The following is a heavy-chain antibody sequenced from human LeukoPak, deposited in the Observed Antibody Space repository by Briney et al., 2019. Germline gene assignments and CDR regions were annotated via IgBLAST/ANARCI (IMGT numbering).Heavy chain of an antibody. Sequence: SGTLSLTCTVSGGSLSSDYWSWVRQPPGKGVEWIGYILISGSMDYTTSPKSRVTISVDTTKNKFSLKLSSVTAADTAVYYCARYITFGGVTLLDYWGQGTLVTVSS. V-gene: IGHV4-59*01. CDR3: ARYITFGGVTLLDY. CDR1: GGSLSSDY. CDR2: ILISGSM. D-gene: IGHD3-16*01. J-gene: IGHJ4*02.